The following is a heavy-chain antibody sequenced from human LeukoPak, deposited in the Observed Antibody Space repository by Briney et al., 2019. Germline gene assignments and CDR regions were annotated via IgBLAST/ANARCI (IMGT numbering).Heavy chain of an antibody. V-gene: IGHV1-18*01. CDR1: GYTFTSYG. Sequence: ASVKVSCKASGYTFTSYGISWVRQAPGQGLEWMGWISAYNGNTNYAQNLPGRVTITTHTSTSTAYMELRSLGSDDTAVYYCARYSGNWFDPWGQGTLVTVSS. CDR2: ISAYNGNT. CDR3: ARYSGNWFDP. J-gene: IGHJ5*02. D-gene: IGHD3-10*01.